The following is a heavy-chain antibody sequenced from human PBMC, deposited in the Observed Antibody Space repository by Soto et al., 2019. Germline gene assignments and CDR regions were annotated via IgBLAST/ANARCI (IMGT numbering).Heavy chain of an antibody. D-gene: IGHD3-10*01. V-gene: IGHV1-69*02. CDR2: TIPILAMS. J-gene: IGHJ4*02. CDR1: GDTFNSST. Sequence: QVQLVQSGPEVKMPGSSVKVSCKASGDTFNSSTINWVRQAPGQGLQWMGRTIPILAMSHYALKFQGRVTITAHKSTTTAYMELSRLRSDDTAVYYWAASYGSGSRAFDYFGQGPLVTVSS. CDR3: AASYGSGSRAFDY.